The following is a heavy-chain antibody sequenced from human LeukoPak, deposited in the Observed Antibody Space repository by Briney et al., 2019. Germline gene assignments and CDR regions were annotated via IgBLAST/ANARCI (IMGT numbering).Heavy chain of an antibody. V-gene: IGHV4-31*03. CDR3: ARAPRIAAAGIVPFYFDY. D-gene: IGHD6-13*01. CDR2: IYYSGST. J-gene: IGHJ4*02. Sequence: PSQTLSPTCTVSGGSISSGGYYWSWIRQHPGKGLEWIGYIYYSGSTHYNPSLKSRVTISVDTSKIQFSLKLSSATAADTAVYYCARAPRIAAAGIVPFYFDYWGQGTLVTVSS. CDR1: GGSISSGGYY.